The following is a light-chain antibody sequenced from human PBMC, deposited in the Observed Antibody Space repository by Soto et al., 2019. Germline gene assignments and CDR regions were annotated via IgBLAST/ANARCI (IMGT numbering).Light chain of an antibody. V-gene: IGKV1-5*01. CDR2: DAS. Sequence: DIQITQSPSTLSASVGDRVTITCRASESIRTWLAWYQHKPGKAPKFLIYDASTLESGVPSRFGGSGSGTEFTLTISSLQPDDFETYYCQQYNNYPRTFGQGTKVDIK. CDR1: ESIRTW. J-gene: IGKJ1*01. CDR3: QQYNNYPRT.